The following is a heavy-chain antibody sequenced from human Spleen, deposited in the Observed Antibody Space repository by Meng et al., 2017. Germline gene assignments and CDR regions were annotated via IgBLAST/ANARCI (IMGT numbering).Heavy chain of an antibody. V-gene: IGHV6-1*01. CDR1: GDSVSSNSAA. CDR3: ARQEGAFDY. Sequence: QIQLQQSGPGLVKPSQTLPPTCALSGDSVSSNSAAWHWLRQSPSRGLEWLGRTYYRSKWYNDYAVSVKSRITINPDTSKNQFSLQLNSVTPEDTAVYYCARQEGAFDYWGQGTLVTVSS. CDR2: TYYRSKWYN. D-gene: IGHD3-16*01. J-gene: IGHJ4*02.